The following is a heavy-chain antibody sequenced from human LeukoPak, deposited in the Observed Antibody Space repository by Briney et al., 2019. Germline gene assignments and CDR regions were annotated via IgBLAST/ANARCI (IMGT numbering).Heavy chain of an antibody. J-gene: IGHJ4*02. CDR2: IKLDGSEK. D-gene: IGHD3-3*01. CDR3: ARDQYDTWSRRGNFDS. V-gene: IGHV3-7*03. CDR1: GFTFSCCS. Sequence: GGSLRLSCAASGFTFSCCSIHWVRQAPGKGLEWVANIKLDGSEKNYVDSVKGRFTISRGNTKNSLYLQMNSLRVEDTAVFYCARDQYDTWSRRGNFDSWGQGTLVIVSS.